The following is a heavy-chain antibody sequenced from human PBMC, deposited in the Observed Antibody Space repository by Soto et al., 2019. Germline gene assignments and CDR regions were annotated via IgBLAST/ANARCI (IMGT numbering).Heavy chain of an antibody. CDR1: GGTFSSYA. D-gene: IGHD2-8*01. V-gene: IGHV1-2*04. CDR2: IIPKSGGT. Sequence: AASVKVSCKASGGTFSSYAISWVRQAPGQGLECMGGIIPKSGGTSTAQKFQGWVTMTTDTSISTASMELTRLTSDDTAIYYCARGDSTDCSNGVCSFFYNHDMDVWGQGTTVTVSS. J-gene: IGHJ6*02. CDR3: ARGDSTDCSNGVCSFFYNHDMDV.